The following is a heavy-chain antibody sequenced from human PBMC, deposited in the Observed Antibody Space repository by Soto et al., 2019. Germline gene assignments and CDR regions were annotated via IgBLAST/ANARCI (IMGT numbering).Heavy chain of an antibody. CDR3: VKGSLFPFTMIVTPDGGAFDI. Sequence: GGSLRLSCSASGFTFSSYAMHWVRQAPGKGLEYVSAISSNGGSTYYADSVKGRFTISRDNSKNTLYLQMSSLRAEDTAVYYCVKGSLFPFTMIVTPDGGAFDIWGQGTMVTVSS. D-gene: IGHD3-22*01. CDR1: GFTFSSYA. V-gene: IGHV3-64D*08. J-gene: IGHJ3*02. CDR2: ISSNGGST.